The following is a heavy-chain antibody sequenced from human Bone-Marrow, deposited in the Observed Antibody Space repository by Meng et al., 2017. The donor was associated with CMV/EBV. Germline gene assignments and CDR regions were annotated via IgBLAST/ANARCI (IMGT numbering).Heavy chain of an antibody. D-gene: IGHD3-22*01. Sequence: GESLKISYAASGFTFSNYGMHWVRQAPGKGLEWVAFIRYDGSNKYYADSVKGRFTISRDNSKNTLYLQMNSLRAEDTAVYYCAKDQDSSGYYYTNFDYWGQGTLVAVSS. V-gene: IGHV3-30*02. J-gene: IGHJ4*02. CDR3: AKDQDSSGYYYTNFDY. CDR2: IRYDGSNK. CDR1: GFTFSNYG.